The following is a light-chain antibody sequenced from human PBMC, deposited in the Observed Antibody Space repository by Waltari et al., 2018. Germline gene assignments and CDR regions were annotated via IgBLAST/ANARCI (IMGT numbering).Light chain of an antibody. J-gene: IGKJ1*01. Sequence: EIVLTQSPGTLSLSPGERATLSCRASQSVGSNYLAWFQQKPGQAPRLLIYGTSSRSPGIPDRFSGGGSGTDFTLTISRLEPEDFAVYYCQQYGTSPWTFGQGTNVEIK. CDR3: QQYGTSPWT. CDR1: QSVGSNY. CDR2: GTS. V-gene: IGKV3-20*01.